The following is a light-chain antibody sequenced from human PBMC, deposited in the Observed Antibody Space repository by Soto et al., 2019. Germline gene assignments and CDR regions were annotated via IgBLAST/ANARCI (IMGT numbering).Light chain of an antibody. CDR3: QQYGRSAYT. CDR2: AAS. J-gene: IGKJ2*01. V-gene: IGKV3-20*01. CDR1: QSVSSNY. Sequence: EIVLTQSPGTLSLSPGERATLSCRASQSVSSNYLAWYQQKPGQAPRLLIYAASSRATGIPDRFSGSGSGTDFTLTISRLEPEDFALYYCQQYGRSAYTFGQGTKLEIK.